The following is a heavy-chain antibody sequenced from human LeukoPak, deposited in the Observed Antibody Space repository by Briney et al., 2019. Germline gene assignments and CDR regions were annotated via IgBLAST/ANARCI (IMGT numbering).Heavy chain of an antibody. Sequence: ASVKVSCMASGYTFTSYYMHWVRQAPGQGLQWMGIINPSGASTIYAQKFQGRVTMTRDTSTSTVYMELSSLNSEDTAVYYCARRNMDVWGQGTTVTVSS. V-gene: IGHV1-46*01. CDR1: GYTFTSYY. D-gene: IGHD1-14*01. J-gene: IGHJ6*02. CDR3: ARRNMDV. CDR2: INPSGAST.